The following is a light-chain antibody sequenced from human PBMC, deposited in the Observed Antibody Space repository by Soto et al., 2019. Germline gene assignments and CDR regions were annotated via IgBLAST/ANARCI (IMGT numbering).Light chain of an antibody. CDR3: QHYNSYSEA. CDR2: KAS. J-gene: IGKJ1*01. Sequence: DIQMTQSPSTLSASVGDSVTITCRASQSISRWLARCQQMPGKAPKPLIYKASTLKSGVPSRFSGSGSGTEFTLTISSLQPDDFATYYCQHYNSYSEAFGQGTKVDIK. CDR1: QSISRW. V-gene: IGKV1-5*03.